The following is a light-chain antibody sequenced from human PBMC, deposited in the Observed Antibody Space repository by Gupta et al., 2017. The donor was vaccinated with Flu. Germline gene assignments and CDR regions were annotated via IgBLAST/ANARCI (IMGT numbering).Light chain of an antibody. CDR2: DAS. CDR1: QSVSGY. V-gene: IGKV3-11*01. CDR3: QQRGNWPLT. Sequence: GERATLSCRASQSVSGYLAWYQQKPGQAPRLLIYDASKRATGIPARFSGSGSGTDFTLTISSLEPEDFAVYYCQQRGNWPLTFGPGTKVDFK. J-gene: IGKJ3*01.